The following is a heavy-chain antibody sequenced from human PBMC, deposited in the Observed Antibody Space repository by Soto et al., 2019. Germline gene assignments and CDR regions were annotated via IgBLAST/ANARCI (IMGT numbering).Heavy chain of an antibody. CDR3: ARGYDILTGYPPQRIYYFDY. CDR2: INAGNGNT. CDR1: GYTFTSYA. J-gene: IGHJ4*02. D-gene: IGHD3-9*01. V-gene: IGHV1-3*01. Sequence: ASVKVSCKASGYTFTSYAMHWVRQAPGQRLEWMGWINAGNGNTKYSQKFQGRVTITRDTSASTAYMELSSLRSEDTAVYYCARGYDILTGYPPQRIYYFDYWGQGTLVTVSS.